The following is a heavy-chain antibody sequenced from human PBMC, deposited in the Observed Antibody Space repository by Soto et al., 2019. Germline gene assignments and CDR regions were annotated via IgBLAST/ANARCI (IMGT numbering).Heavy chain of an antibody. V-gene: IGHV1-3*01. D-gene: IGHD6-13*01. J-gene: IGHJ4*02. CDR2: INAGNGNT. Sequence: GASVKVSCKASGYTFTSYAMHWVRQAPGQRLEWMGWINAGNGNTKYSQKFQGRVTITRDTSASTAYMELSSLRSEDTAVYYCARGYSSSWYDDYWGQGTLVTVSS. CDR3: ARGYSSSWYDDY. CDR1: GYTFTSYA.